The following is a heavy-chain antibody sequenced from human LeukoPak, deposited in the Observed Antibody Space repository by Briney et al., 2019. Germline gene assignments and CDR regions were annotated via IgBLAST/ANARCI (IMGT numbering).Heavy chain of an antibody. Sequence: GASVKVSCKASGYTFTSYGISWVRQAPGQGLEWMGWINAYNGNTNYAQKLQGRVTMTTDTSTSTAYMELRSLRSGDTAVYYCARDLQLGVRGVIMTAGGDFDYWGQGTLVTVSS. V-gene: IGHV1-18*04. CDR2: INAYNGNT. J-gene: IGHJ4*02. CDR1: GYTFTSYG. CDR3: ARDLQLGVRGVIMTAGGDFDY. D-gene: IGHD3-10*01.